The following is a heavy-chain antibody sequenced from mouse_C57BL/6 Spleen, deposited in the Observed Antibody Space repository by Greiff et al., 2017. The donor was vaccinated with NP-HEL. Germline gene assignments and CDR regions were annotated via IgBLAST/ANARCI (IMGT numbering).Heavy chain of an antibody. D-gene: IGHD1-1*01. CDR2: IWRGGST. CDR3: AKNYYGSSYWYFDV. Sequence: VQLQESGPGLVQPSQSLSITCTVSGFSLTSYGVHWVRQSPGTGLEWLGVIWRGGSTDYNAAFMSRLSITKDNSKSQVFFKMNSLQADDTAIYYCAKNYYGSSYWYFDVWGTGTTVTVSS. J-gene: IGHJ1*03. CDR1: GFSLTSYG. V-gene: IGHV2-5*01.